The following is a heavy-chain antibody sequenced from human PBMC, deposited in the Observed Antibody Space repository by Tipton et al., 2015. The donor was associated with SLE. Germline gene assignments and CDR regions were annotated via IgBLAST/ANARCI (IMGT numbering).Heavy chain of an antibody. J-gene: IGHJ6*02. D-gene: IGHD4-23*01. CDR2: INHSGST. V-gene: IGHV4-39*07. CDR3: ARGYPFMVVTQTARDGMDV. CDR1: GGSISCSSYY. Sequence: LRLSCTVSGGSISCSSYYWGWIRQPPGKGLEWIGEINHSGSTNYNPSLKSRVTISVDTSKNQFSLKLSSVTAADTAVYYCARGYPFMVVTQTARDGMDVWGQGTTVTVSS.